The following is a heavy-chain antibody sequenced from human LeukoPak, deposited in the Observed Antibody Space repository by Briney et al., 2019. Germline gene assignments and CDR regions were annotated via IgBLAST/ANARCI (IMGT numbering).Heavy chain of an antibody. CDR2: IHYGGTT. J-gene: IGHJ4*02. Sequence: SETLSLTCTVSGGSIGSGYYWAWIRQPPGKGLEWIGSIHYGGTTHYNPSLQSRVTISADTSKNQFALDLRSVTAADTAVYYCTRDIGDFVSDFWGQGTLVTVSS. CDR1: GGSIGSGYY. V-gene: IGHV4-39*02. CDR3: TRDIGDFVSDF. D-gene: IGHD2-21*02.